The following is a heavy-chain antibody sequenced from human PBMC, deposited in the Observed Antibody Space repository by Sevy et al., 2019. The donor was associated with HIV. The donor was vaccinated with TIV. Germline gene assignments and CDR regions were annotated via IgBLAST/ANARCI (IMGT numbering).Heavy chain of an antibody. D-gene: IGHD1-26*01. CDR3: ATGVGGAFDI. V-gene: IGHV1-24*01. J-gene: IGHJ3*02. Sequence: ASVKVSCKVSGYTLTELSMHWVRQAPGKGLEGMGGFDPEDGETIYVQKFQGRVTMTEDTSTETAYMELSSLGSEDTAVYYCATGVGGAFDIWGQGTMVTVSS. CDR2: FDPEDGET. CDR1: GYTLTELS.